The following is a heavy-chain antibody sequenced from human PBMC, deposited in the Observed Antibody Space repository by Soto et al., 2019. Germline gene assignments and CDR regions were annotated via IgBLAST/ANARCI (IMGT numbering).Heavy chain of an antibody. Sequence: PGGSLRLSCAASGFTFSSYAMGWVRQAPGKGLEWVSAISGSGGSTYYADSVKGRFTISRDNSKNTLYLQMNSLRAEDTAVYYCAKDPFMTTRLGWFDPWGQGTLVTVSS. J-gene: IGHJ5*02. CDR1: GFTFSSYA. CDR3: AKDPFMTTRLGWFDP. CDR2: ISGSGGST. V-gene: IGHV3-23*01.